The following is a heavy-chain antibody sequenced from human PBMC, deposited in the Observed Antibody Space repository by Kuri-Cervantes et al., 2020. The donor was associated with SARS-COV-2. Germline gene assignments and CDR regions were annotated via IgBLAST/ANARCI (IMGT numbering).Heavy chain of an antibody. Sequence: LSLTCAASGFTVSSSYMNWVRQAPGKGLEWVSVLYIDGTTYYAESVKGRFTVSRDNSRNTLYLQMNSLRAEDTAVYYCARGRPADYDSSGYTFDYWGQGTLVTVSS. CDR3: ARGRPADYDSSGYTFDY. CDR1: GFTVSSSY. J-gene: IGHJ4*02. D-gene: IGHD3-22*01. CDR2: LYIDGTT. V-gene: IGHV3-53*01.